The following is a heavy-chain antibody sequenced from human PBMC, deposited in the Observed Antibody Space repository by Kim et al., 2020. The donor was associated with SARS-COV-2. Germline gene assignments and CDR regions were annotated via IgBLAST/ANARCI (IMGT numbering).Heavy chain of an antibody. V-gene: IGHV3-23*01. Sequence: GGSLRLSCAASGFTLSNNAMTWVRQAPGKGLEWVSDIRGGGDTYYADSVKGRFTFSRDDSQNVLFLQMDSLRADDTALYYFGGHGAFSYWGPGTLVTVSS. J-gene: IGHJ4*02. CDR2: IRGGGDT. CDR3: GGHGAFSY. D-gene: IGHD3-16*01. CDR1: GFTLSNNA.